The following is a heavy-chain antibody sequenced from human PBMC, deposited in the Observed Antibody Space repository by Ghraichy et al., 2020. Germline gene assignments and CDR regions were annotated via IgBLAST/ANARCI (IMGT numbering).Heavy chain of an antibody. CDR3: ARASTVVRFYYYAGMDV. J-gene: IGHJ6*02. Sequence: GVLRLSCLGSGFALSGYNLNWVRLSPGRGLEWVAYITTSSRTIFYADSVRGRFTISRDNAQNSLYLQMNSLRDEDTAVYYCARASTVVRFYYYAGMDVWGQGTTVTVSS. CDR2: ITTSSRTI. D-gene: IGHD4-23*01. CDR1: GFALSGYN. V-gene: IGHV3-48*02.